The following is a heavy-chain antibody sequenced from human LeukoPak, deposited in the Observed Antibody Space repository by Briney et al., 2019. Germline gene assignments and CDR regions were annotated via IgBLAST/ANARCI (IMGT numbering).Heavy chain of an antibody. D-gene: IGHD1-1*01. CDR2: ISSSSSYI. CDR3: ARDMSSTVPQDAFDI. CDR1: GFTFSSYS. Sequence: GGSLRLSCAASGFTFSSYSMNWVRQAPGKGLEWVSSISSSSSYIYYADSVKGRFTISRDNAKNSLYLQMNSLRAEDTAVYYCARDMSSTVPQDAFDIWGQGTMVTVSS. J-gene: IGHJ3*02. V-gene: IGHV3-21*01.